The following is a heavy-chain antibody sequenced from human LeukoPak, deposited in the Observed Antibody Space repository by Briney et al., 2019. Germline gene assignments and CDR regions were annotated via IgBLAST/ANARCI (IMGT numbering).Heavy chain of an antibody. D-gene: IGHD3-22*01. J-gene: IGHJ4*02. CDR2: IYHSGST. CDR3: ARVVDSSAFDY. V-gene: IGHV4-30-2*01. CDR1: GGSISSGGYY. Sequence: PSETLSLTCTVSGGSISSGGYYWSWIRQPPGKGLEWIGYIYHSGSTYYNPSLKSRVTISVDRSKNQFSLKLSSVTAADTAVYYCARVVDSSAFDYWGQGTLVTVSS.